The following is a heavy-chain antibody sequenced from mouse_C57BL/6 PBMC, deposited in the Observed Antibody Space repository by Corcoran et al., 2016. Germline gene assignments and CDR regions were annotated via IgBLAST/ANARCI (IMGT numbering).Heavy chain of an antibody. CDR2: INPYNGGT. V-gene: IGHV1-19*01. Sequence: EVQLQQSGPVLVKPGASVKMSCKASGYTFTDYYMNWVKQSHGKSLEWIGVINPYNGGTSYNQKFKGKATLTVDKSSSTAYMELNSLTSEDSAVYCCARGYGNTYAMDYWGQGTSVTVSS. J-gene: IGHJ4*01. CDR1: GYTFTDYY. CDR3: ARGYGNTYAMDY. D-gene: IGHD2-10*02.